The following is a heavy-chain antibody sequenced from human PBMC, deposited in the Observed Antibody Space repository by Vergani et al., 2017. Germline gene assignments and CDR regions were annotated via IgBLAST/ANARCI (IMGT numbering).Heavy chain of an antibody. D-gene: IGHD6-19*01. V-gene: IGHV3-7*01. Sequence: DVQIVESGGGLVQPGGSLRLSCTGSGFILGTYWMTWVRQAPRKGLEWVASIKQDGSEKQYVDSVKGRFTISRDNVRNLVFLEMHDLLVADTAVYYCARELVAGTKEIDYWGQGTLVTVSS. J-gene: IGHJ4*02. CDR3: ARELVAGTKEIDY. CDR2: IKQDGSEK. CDR1: GFILGTYW.